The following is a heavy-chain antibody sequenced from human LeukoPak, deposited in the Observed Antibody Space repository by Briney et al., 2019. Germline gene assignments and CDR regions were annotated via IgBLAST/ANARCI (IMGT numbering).Heavy chain of an antibody. J-gene: IGHJ4*02. CDR2: ISWNSGSI. D-gene: IGHD3-22*01. Sequence: GRSLRLSCAASEFTFDDYAMHWVRQAPGKGLEWVSGISWNSGSIGYADSVKGRFTISRDNAKNSLYLQMNSLRAEDTALYYCAKNTDSSGYYPLFDYWGQGTLVTVSS. CDR1: EFTFDDYA. V-gene: IGHV3-9*01. CDR3: AKNTDSSGYYPLFDY.